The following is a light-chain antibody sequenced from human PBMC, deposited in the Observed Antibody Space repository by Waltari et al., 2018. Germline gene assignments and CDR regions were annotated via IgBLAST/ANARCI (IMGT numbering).Light chain of an antibody. CDR1: SRDVGGFHS. V-gene: IGLV2-14*03. CDR3: SSYTTGSTVV. CDR2: DVS. Sequence: QSALTQPASVSGSPGQSITISCTGTSRDVGGFHSVSWYQQHPGKAPKLMIYDVSNRPSGVSNRFSGSKSGNTASLVISGLQAEDDADYYCSSYTTGSTVVFGGGTKLTVL. J-gene: IGLJ3*02.